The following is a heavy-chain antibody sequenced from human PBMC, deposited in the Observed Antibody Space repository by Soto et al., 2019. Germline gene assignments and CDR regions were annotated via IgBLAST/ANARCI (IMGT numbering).Heavy chain of an antibody. CDR2: IIPIFGTA. D-gene: IGHD6-6*01. V-gene: IGHV1-69*13. CDR3: ARAYSSSPSSYWYFDL. J-gene: IGHJ2*01. Sequence: SVKVSCKASGGTFSSYAISWVRQAPGQGLEWMGGIIPIFGTANYAQKFQGRATITADESTSTAYMELSSLRSEDTAVYYCARAYSSSPSSYWYFDLWGRGTLVTVSS. CDR1: GGTFSSYA.